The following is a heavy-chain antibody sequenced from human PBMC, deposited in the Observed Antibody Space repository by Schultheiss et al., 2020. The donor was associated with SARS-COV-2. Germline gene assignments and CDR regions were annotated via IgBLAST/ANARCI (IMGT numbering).Heavy chain of an antibody. CDR2: IKSKTDGGTT. CDR1: GFTFSSYG. D-gene: IGHD6-13*01. Sequence: GGSLRLSCAASGFTFSSYGMHWVRQAPGKGLEWVGRIKSKTDGGTTDYAAPVKGRFTISRDDSKNTLYLQMNSLKTEDTAVYYCTTSGYSSPPPSKYWGQGTLVTVSS. J-gene: IGHJ4*02. V-gene: IGHV3-15*01. CDR3: TTSGYSSPPPSKY.